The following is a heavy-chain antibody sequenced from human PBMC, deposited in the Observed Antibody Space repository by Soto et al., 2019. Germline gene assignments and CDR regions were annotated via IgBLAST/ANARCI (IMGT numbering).Heavy chain of an antibody. CDR2: IWYDGSNK. CDR1: EFTCSGHA. J-gene: IGHJ3*01. D-gene: IGHD6-13*01. V-gene: IGHV3-33*01. Sequence: QVQLVESGGGVAQPGRSLRLSCTVSEFTCSGHARHWVRQAPGKGLELVTQIWYDGSNKYYAESVKGRFTISRDNSKNTLYLQMNSLRVEETALYYCVRDGQVLAPYALDVWGQGTSVTVSS. CDR3: VRDGQVLAPYALDV.